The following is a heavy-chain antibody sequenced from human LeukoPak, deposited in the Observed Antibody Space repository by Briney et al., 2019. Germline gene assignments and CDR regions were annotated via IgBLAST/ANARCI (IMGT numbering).Heavy chain of an antibody. CDR2: INHSGST. V-gene: IGHV4-34*01. CDR3: ARDVQWLASRGGIDV. J-gene: IGHJ6*02. D-gene: IGHD6-19*01. CDR1: GGSFSGYY. Sequence: SETLSLTCAVYGGSFSGYYWSWIRQPPGKGLEWIGEINHSGSTNYNPSLKSRVTISVDKSKNQFSLRLSSVTAADTAVYYCARDVQWLASRGGIDVWGQGTTVTVSS.